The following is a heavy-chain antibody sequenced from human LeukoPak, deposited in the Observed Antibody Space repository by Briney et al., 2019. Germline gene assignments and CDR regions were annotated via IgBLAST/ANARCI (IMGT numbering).Heavy chain of an antibody. CDR1: GFTFSSYA. J-gene: IGHJ5*02. D-gene: IGHD3-22*01. V-gene: IGHV3-30*04. CDR3: ARATGRYDSSGYYHYNWFDP. Sequence: PGGSLRLSCAASGFTFSSYAMHWVRQAPGKGLEWVAVISYDGSNKYYADSVKGRFTISRDNSKNTLYLQMNSLGAEDTAVYYCARATGRYDSSGYYHYNWFDPWGQGTLVTVSS. CDR2: ISYDGSNK.